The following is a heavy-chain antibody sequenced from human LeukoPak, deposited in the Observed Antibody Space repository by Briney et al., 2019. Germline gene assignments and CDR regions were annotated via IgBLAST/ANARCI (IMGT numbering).Heavy chain of an antibody. D-gene: IGHD5-24*01. V-gene: IGHV3-48*01. CDR3: ARDYGMATIRMDF. Sequence: GGSLSLSCAASGFTFSSYNMNWVRQAPGKGLEWVSYISSGSSAIYYADSVKGRFTISRDNAKNLLYLQMNSLRAEDTAVYYCARDYGMATIRMDFWGQGTLVTVSS. CDR2: ISSGSSAI. CDR1: GFTFSSYN. J-gene: IGHJ4*02.